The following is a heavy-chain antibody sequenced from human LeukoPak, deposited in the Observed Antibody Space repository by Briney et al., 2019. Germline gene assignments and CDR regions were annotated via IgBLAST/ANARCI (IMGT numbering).Heavy chain of an antibody. CDR3: ARESRTYYYDSSGQNNAFDI. Sequence: PGGSLRLSCAAPGFTFSSYSMNWVRQAPGKGLEWVSSISSSSSYIYYADSVKGRFTISRDNAKNSLYLQMNSLRAEDTAVYYCARESRTYYYDSSGQNNAFDIWGQGTMVTVSS. CDR1: GFTFSSYS. V-gene: IGHV3-21*01. CDR2: ISSSSSYI. J-gene: IGHJ3*02. D-gene: IGHD3-22*01.